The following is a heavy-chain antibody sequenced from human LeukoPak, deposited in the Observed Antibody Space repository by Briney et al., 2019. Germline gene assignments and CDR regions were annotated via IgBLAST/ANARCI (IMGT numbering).Heavy chain of an antibody. CDR3: ARSRTSSPYDKNLNF. CDR1: GFTFNSYT. J-gene: IGHJ4*02. CDR2: ISGSGNYI. D-gene: IGHD1-14*01. V-gene: IGHV3-21*01. Sequence: KTGGSLRPSCTASGFTFNSYTISWVREAPGKGLEWVSSISGSGNYIYLAASVKGRFTISRDDAQNSVYLQMNSLKDEDTAVYYCARSRTSSPYDKNLNFWGQGTLVIVSS.